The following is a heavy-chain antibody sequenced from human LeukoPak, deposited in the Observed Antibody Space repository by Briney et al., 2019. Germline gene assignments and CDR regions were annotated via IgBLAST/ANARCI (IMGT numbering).Heavy chain of an antibody. Sequence: GGSLRLSCAASGFTFSSFEMNWVRQAPGKGLEWVSYISSSGSTIYYADSLKGRFTISRDNAKNSLYLQMNSLRAEDTAVYYCARAHYYDSSGLDFWGQGTLVTVSS. CDR1: GFTFSSFE. D-gene: IGHD3-22*01. CDR3: ARAHYYDSSGLDF. J-gene: IGHJ4*02. V-gene: IGHV3-48*03. CDR2: ISSSGSTI.